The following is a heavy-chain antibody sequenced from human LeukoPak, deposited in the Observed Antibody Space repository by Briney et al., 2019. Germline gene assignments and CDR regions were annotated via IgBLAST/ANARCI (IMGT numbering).Heavy chain of an antibody. CDR3: ARDLPPRLEVGVGLDY. V-gene: IGHV1-18*01. D-gene: IGHD6-19*01. J-gene: IGHJ4*02. CDR1: GYTFTSYG. Sequence: ASVKVSCKASGYTFTSYGISWVRQAPGQGLEWMGWISAYNGNTNYAQKLQGRVTMTTDTSTSTAYMELRSLRSDDTAVYYCARDLPPRLEVGVGLDYWGQGTLVTVSS. CDR2: ISAYNGNT.